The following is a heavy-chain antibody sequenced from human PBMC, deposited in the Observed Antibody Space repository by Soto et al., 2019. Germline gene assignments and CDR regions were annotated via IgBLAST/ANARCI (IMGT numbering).Heavy chain of an antibody. CDR1: GGSISSPGYY. CDR3: ARDRGYSSGWSLDV. J-gene: IGHJ6*02. Sequence: SEARSLTCAVSGGSISSPGYYWTWIRQHPGKGLEWIGYIYYSGGTSYNPSLNSRLAISVDTSKNHFSLKLSSATAADTAVYYCARDRGYSSGWSLDVWGQGTPVTVSS. D-gene: IGHD6-13*01. CDR2: IYYSGGT. V-gene: IGHV4-31*11.